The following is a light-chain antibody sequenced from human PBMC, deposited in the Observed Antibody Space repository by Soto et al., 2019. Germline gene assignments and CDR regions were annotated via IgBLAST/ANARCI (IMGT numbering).Light chain of an antibody. CDR3: QQYETFSGT. J-gene: IGKJ1*01. Sequence: DSHVTQSPSTLSASVGRTFTVTCLANQSVSGWLAWYEQKACEAPKRLIYDASALPRGVPSRFRGSGSGTKFTLTIASLQPDDFATYYCQQYETFSGTFGPGTKVDIK. V-gene: IGKV1-5*01. CDR2: DAS. CDR1: QSVSGW.